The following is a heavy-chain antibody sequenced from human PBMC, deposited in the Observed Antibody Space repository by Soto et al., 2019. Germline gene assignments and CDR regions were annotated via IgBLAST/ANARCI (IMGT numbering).Heavy chain of an antibody. Sequence: GGSLRLSCAASGFTFSGSAMHWVRQASGKGLEWVGRIRSKANSYATAYAASVKGRFTISRDDSKNTAYLQMNSLKTEDTAVYYCTTPDTAMVTSVGYWGQGALVTVSS. CDR3: TTPDTAMVTSVGY. D-gene: IGHD5-18*01. CDR2: IRSKANSYAT. V-gene: IGHV3-73*01. CDR1: GFTFSGSA. J-gene: IGHJ4*02.